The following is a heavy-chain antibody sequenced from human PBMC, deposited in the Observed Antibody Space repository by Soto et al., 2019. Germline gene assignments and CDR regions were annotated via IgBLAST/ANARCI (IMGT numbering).Heavy chain of an antibody. V-gene: IGHV5-51*03. CDR3: ARRGGYDPFLAYYYMDV. D-gene: IGHD5-12*01. CDR1: GYSFTSYW. CDR2: IYPGDSDT. Sequence: GRSLKISCKGSGYSFTSYWIGWVRQMPGKGLEWMGIIYPGDSDTRYSPSFQGQVTISADKSISTAYLQWSSLKASDTAMYYCARRGGYDPFLAYYYMDVWGKGTTVTVS. J-gene: IGHJ6*03.